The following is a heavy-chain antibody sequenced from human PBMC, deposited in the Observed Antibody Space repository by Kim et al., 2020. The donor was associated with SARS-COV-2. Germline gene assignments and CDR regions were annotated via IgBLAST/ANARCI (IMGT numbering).Heavy chain of an antibody. J-gene: IGHJ4*01. V-gene: IGHV3-30*18. Sequence: GGSLRLSCAASGFTFSSYGMHWVRQAPGKGLEWVALLSSVRSNKFYADSVKGRFTISRDNSNNMLYLQVNSLRAEDTAVYYCAKEVLIHFSTTSCPTGDYWGHGTLVTVAS. CDR1: GFTFSSYG. CDR2: LSSVRSNK. CDR3: AKEVLIHFSTTSCPTGDY. D-gene: IGHD2-2*01.